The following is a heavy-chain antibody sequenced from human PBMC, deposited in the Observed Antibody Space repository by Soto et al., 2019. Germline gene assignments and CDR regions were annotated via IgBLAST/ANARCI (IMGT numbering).Heavy chain of an antibody. D-gene: IGHD2-2*01. CDR1: GFTFSSYG. J-gene: IGHJ6*02. CDR3: ARGEDCSSTSCYVWGYYYYGMDV. CDR2: IWCDGSNK. V-gene: IGHV3-33*01. Sequence: QVQLVESGGGVVQPGRSLRLSCAASGFTFSSYGMHWVRQAPGKGLEWVAVIWCDGSNKYYADSVKGRFTISRDNSKNTLYLQMNSLRAEDTAVYYCARGEDCSSTSCYVWGYYYYGMDVWGQGTTVTVSS.